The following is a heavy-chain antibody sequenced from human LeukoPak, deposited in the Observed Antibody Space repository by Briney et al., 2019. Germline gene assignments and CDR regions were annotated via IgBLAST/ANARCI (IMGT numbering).Heavy chain of an antibody. CDR3: AKEAGRDDFWDYFDC. J-gene: IGHJ4*02. CDR1: GGSISSGGYY. D-gene: IGHD5-24*01. CDR2: IYYSGST. Sequence: SETLSLTCTVSGGSISSGGYYWSWIRQHPGKGLEWIGYIYYSGSTYYNPSLKSRVTISVDTSKNQFSLKLSSVTAADTALYYCAKEAGRDDFWDYFDCWGQGTLVTVSS. V-gene: IGHV4-31*03.